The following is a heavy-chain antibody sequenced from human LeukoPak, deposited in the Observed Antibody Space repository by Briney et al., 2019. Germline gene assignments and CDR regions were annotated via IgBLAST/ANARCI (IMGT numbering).Heavy chain of an antibody. V-gene: IGHV4-34*01. CDR1: GGSFSGYY. J-gene: IGHJ4*02. D-gene: IGHD2-15*01. CDR2: INHSGST. CDR3: ARCSRRVVVVAATPRYFDY. Sequence: SETLSLTCAVYGGSFSGYYWSWIRQPPGKGLEWIGEINHSGSTNYNPSLKSRVTISVDTSKNQFSLKLSSVTAADTAVYYCARCSRRVVVVAATPRYFDYWGQGTLVTVSS.